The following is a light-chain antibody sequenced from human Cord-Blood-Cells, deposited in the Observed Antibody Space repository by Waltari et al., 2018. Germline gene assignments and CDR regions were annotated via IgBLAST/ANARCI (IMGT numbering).Light chain of an antibody. J-gene: IGKJ5*01. Sequence: DIVMTQISLSLSVTSLQPTSIYYKSSQSLLHSDRKTYLYWYLQKPGQSPHLLIYEVYNRLTGVPDRFSGSGLGKYFQLKISRVEAEDVGVYSCMQSIQLPLPFGQGTRLEIK. CDR1: QSLLHSDRKTY. CDR3: MQSIQLPLP. V-gene: IGKV2D-29*02. CDR2: EVY.